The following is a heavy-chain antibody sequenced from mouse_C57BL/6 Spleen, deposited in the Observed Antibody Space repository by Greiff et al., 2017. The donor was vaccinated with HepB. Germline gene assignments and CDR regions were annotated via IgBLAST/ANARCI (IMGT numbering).Heavy chain of an antibody. CDR3: ARWYGNYFAD. V-gene: IGHV1-42*01. J-gene: IGHJ3*01. CDR1: GYSFTGYY. D-gene: IGHD2-10*02. Sequence: EVQLQQSGPELVKPGASVKISCKASGYSFTGYYMNWVKQSPEKSLEWIGEINPSTGGTTYKQKFKATATLTVDKSSSTDYMQIKSLTSEDSAVYYCARWYGNYFADWGQGTLVTVSA. CDR2: INPSTGGT.